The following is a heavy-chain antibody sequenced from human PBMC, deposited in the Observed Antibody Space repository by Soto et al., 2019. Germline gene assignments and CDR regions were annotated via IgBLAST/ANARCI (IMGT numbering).Heavy chain of an antibody. Sequence: EVQLVESGGGLVQPGGSLRLSCSASGFIFSTYSMHWVRQAPGKGLEYVSAIGGNGYNTYYADSVKGRFTISRDNSKNNLYLQMSSLRVEDTAVYYCVKEILGERLRWYFDLWGRGNLVTVSS. D-gene: IGHD3-16*01. CDR3: VKEILGERLRWYFDL. CDR1: GFIFSTYS. J-gene: IGHJ2*01. CDR2: IGGNGYNT. V-gene: IGHV3-64D*06.